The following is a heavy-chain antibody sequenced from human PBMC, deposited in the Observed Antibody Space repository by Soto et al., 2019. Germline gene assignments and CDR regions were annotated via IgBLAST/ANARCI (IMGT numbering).Heavy chain of an antibody. CDR1: GYTSTY. CDR3: ARGPGYHDNNNYYY. Sequence: ASVKVSCKASGYTSTYIHWVRQAPGQGLEWIGIINLNDASTRYAQDLQGRVTVTRDTSTSTVYMELSSLRFEDTAVYYCARGPGYHDNNNYYYWGQGTLVTSPQ. V-gene: IGHV1-46*01. J-gene: IGHJ4*02. CDR2: INLNDAST. D-gene: IGHD3-22*01.